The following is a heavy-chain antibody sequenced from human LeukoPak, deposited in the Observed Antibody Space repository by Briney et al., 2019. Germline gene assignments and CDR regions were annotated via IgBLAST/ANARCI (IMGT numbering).Heavy chain of an antibody. D-gene: IGHD3-22*01. CDR2: IYYSGST. Sequence: SETLSLTCTVSGGSISSSSYYWGWIRQPPGKGLEWIGSIYYSGSTYYNPSLKSRVTISVDTSKNQFSLKLSSVTAADTAVYYCARGRGLYYYDSSGYYRHWGQGTLVTVSS. V-gene: IGHV4-39*07. CDR3: ARGRGLYYYDSSGYYRH. J-gene: IGHJ4*02. CDR1: GGSISSSSYY.